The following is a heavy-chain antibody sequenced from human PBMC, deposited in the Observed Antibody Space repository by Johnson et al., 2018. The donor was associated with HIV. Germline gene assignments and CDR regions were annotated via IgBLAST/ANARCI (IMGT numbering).Heavy chain of an antibody. CDR2: IYRAGST. V-gene: IGHV3-66*02. Sequence: VQLVESGGGLVQPGGSLRLSCAASGFSISSNYMSWIRQAPGKGLEWVSVIYRAGSTYYADSVKGRFTISRDNSKNTLYLQMNSLRAEDTAVYYCAPLGDAFDIWGQGTMVTVSS. CDR1: GFSISSNY. CDR3: APLGDAFDI. J-gene: IGHJ3*02. D-gene: IGHD7-27*01.